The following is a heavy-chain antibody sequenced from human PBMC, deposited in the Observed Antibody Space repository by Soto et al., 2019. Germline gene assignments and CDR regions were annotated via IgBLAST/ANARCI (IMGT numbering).Heavy chain of an antibody. CDR1: GFPFTSYT. V-gene: IGHV3-21*01. CDR2: ITSSSSYI. J-gene: IGHJ4*02. D-gene: IGHD3-10*01. CDR3: ARGVMFRGVISGDYFDY. Sequence: PGGSLRLSCAASGFPFTSYTMNWVRQAPGKGLEWVSSITSSSSYIYYADSVKGRFTISRDNAKNSLYLQMNSLRAEDTAVYYCARGVMFRGVISGDYFDYWGQGTLVTVSS.